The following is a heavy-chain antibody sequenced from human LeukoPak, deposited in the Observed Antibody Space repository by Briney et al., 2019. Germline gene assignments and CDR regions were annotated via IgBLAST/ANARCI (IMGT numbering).Heavy chain of an antibody. D-gene: IGHD2-2*03. V-gene: IGHV4-59*01. CDR3: ARAGYCSSTSCQWVPLV. CDR2: IYYSGST. CDR1: GGSMKNYY. J-gene: IGHJ6*02. Sequence: PSETLSLTCTVSGGSMKNYYWIWIRQSPGKGLEWIGYIYYSGSTNYNPSLKSRVTISVDTSKNQFSLKLSSVTAAGTAVYYCARAGYCSSTSCQWVPLVWGQGTTVTVSS.